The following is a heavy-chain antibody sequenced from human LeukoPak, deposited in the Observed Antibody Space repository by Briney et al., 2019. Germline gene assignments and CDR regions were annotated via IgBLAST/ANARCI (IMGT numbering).Heavy chain of an antibody. CDR1: GGSFSGYS. Sequence: SETLSLTCAVYGGSFSGYSWSWIRQPPGKGLEGIGEINHSGSTNYNPSLKSRVTISVDTSKNQFSLKLSSVIAADTAVYYCARHFRPYYYDSSGYRLDPWGQGTLVTVSS. CDR2: INHSGST. CDR3: ARHFRPYYYDSSGYRLDP. V-gene: IGHV4-34*01. D-gene: IGHD3-22*01. J-gene: IGHJ5*02.